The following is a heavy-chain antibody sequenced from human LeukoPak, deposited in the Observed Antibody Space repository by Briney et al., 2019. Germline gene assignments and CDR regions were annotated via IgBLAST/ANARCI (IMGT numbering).Heavy chain of an antibody. V-gene: IGHV3-21*01. J-gene: IGHJ4*02. CDR3: ARTTDYDYVWGSYRYTGYFDY. D-gene: IGHD3-16*02. CDR1: GFTFSSYS. Sequence: GGSLRLSCAASGFTFSSYSMNWVRQAPGKGLEWVSSISSSSSYIYYADSVKGRFTISRDNAKNSLYLQMNSLRAEDTAVYYCARTTDYDYVWGSYRYTGYFDYWGQGTLVAVSS. CDR2: ISSSSSYI.